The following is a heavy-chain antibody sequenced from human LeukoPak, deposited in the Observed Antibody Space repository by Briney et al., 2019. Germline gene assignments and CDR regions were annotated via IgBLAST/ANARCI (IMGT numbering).Heavy chain of an antibody. J-gene: IGHJ4*02. CDR2: IYYSGSTNSSGST. Sequence: SSETLSLTCTVSGGSISSYYWNWIRQPPGKGLEWIGYIYYSGSTNSSGSTNYNPSLKSRATILVVTSKNQFSLKLTSVTAADTAVYYCARGGRITMITYWGQGTLVTVSS. CDR3: ARGGRITMITY. V-gene: IGHV4-59*01. D-gene: IGHD3-22*01. CDR1: GGSISSYY.